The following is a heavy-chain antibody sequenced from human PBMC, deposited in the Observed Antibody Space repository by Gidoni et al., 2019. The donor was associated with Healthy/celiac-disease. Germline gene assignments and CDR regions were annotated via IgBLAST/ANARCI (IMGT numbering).Heavy chain of an antibody. D-gene: IGHD3-10*01. Sequence: ELQLVESGGGLVQPGGSLSLSCAASGFPLSSYSMNWVRQAPGKGLEWVSYISSSSSTIYYADSVKGRFTISRDNAKNSLYLQMNSLRAEDTAVYYCARDRVTTYYYYYYMDVWGKGTTVTVSS. CDR1: GFPLSSYS. CDR2: ISSSSSTI. CDR3: ARDRVTTYYYYYYMDV. V-gene: IGHV3-48*01. J-gene: IGHJ6*03.